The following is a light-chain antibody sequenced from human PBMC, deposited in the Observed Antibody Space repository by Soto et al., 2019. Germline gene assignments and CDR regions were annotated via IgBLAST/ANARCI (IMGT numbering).Light chain of an antibody. CDR1: QIISSY. CDR3: QQSYSTPLS. CDR2: AAS. J-gene: IGKJ4*01. Sequence: DIQMTQSPSSLSASVGDRVTITCRASQIISSYLNWYQQKPGKAPKLLIYAASSLQSGVPSRFSGSGSGTEFTLTISSLQPEDFATYYCQQSYSTPLSFGGGTKVEIK. V-gene: IGKV1-39*01.